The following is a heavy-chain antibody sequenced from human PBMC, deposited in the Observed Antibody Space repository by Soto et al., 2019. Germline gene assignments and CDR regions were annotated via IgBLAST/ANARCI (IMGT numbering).Heavy chain of an antibody. D-gene: IGHD3-10*01. CDR2: IGAYNGNT. CDR3: ARRLMVGEVITHGMDV. J-gene: IGHJ6*02. CDR1: VYAFTDYG. Sequence: ASLKGSCKAAVYAFTDYGITWVLHAPGQGLEWMGGIGAYNGNTHYTQRLQGRVTMSVDTSKNQFSLKLNSVTAADTAVYYCARRLMVGEVITHGMDVWGQGTTVPVSS. V-gene: IGHV1-18*01.